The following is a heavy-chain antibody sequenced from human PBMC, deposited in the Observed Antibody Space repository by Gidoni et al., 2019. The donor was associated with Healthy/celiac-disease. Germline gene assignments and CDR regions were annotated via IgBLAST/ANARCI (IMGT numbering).Heavy chain of an antibody. Sequence: QVQLVQSGAEEKKPGASVKVACKASGYTFTSYYMHWVRQAPGQGLEWMGIINPSGVSTSYAQKFQGRVTMTRDTSTSTVYMELSSLRSDDTAVYYCAREDYGGTPGYYWGQGTLVTVSS. CDR3: AREDYGGTPGYY. D-gene: IGHD4-17*01. J-gene: IGHJ4*02. CDR2: INPSGVST. CDR1: GYTFTSYY. V-gene: IGHV1-46*01.